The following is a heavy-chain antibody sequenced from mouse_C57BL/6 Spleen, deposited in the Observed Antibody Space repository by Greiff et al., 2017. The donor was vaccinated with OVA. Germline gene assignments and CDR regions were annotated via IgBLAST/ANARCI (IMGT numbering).Heavy chain of an antibody. V-gene: IGHV1-81*01. J-gene: IGHJ2*01. Sequence: VQLQQSGAELARPGASVKLSCKASGYTFTSYGISWVKQRTGQGLEWIGEIYPRSGNTYYNEKFKGKATLTADKSSSTAYLALRSLTSEYSAFYFCARSYAYAGVWDYWGQGTTLTVSS. D-gene: IGHD2-12*01. CDR2: IYPRSGNT. CDR3: ARSYAYAGVWDY. CDR1: GYTFTSYG.